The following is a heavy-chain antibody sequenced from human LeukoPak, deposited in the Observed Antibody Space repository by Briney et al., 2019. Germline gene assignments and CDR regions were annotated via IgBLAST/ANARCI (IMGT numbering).Heavy chain of an antibody. CDR2: VDPEDGET. CDR1: GYTFTDYY. J-gene: IGHJ4*02. D-gene: IGHD3-22*01. V-gene: IGHV1-69-2*01. Sequence: ASVKVSCKVSGYTFTDYYMHWVQQAPGKGLEWMGLVDPEDGETIYAEKFQGRVTITGDTSTDTAYMELSSLRSEDTAVYYCARSKYYYDSSGYYFDYGGQGTLVTVSS. CDR3: ARSKYYYDSSGYYFDY.